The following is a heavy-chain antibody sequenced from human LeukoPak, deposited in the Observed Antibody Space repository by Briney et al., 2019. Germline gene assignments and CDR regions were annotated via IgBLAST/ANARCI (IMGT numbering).Heavy chain of an antibody. V-gene: IGHV3-23*01. CDR1: GFTFSSYA. J-gene: IGHJ4*02. CDR3: AKAGQRGIFGVVRFDY. Sequence: GGSLRLSCAASGFTFSSYAMNWVRQAPGRGLEWVSGFSGSGGTTYYADSVKGRFTISRDNSKNTLYLQMNSLRAEDTAVYYCAKAGQRGIFGVVRFDYWGQGTLVTVSS. CDR2: FSGSGGTT. D-gene: IGHD3-3*01.